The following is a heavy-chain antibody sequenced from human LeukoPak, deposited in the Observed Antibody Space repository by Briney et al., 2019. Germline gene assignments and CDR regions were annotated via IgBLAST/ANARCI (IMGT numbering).Heavy chain of an antibody. CDR3: ARDSRHFDWLYLGGSGPNDAFDI. CDR1: GGSISSSSYY. D-gene: IGHD3-9*01. J-gene: IGHJ3*02. CDR2: IYYSGST. V-gene: IGHV4-39*07. Sequence: SETLSLTCTVSGGSISSSSYYWGWIRQPPGKGLEWIGSIYYSGSTYYNPSLKSRVAISVDTSKNQFSLKLSSVTAADTAVYYCARDSRHFDWLYLGGSGPNDAFDIWGQGTMVTVSS.